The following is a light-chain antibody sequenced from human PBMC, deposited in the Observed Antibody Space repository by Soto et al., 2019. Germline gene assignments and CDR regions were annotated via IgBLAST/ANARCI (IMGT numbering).Light chain of an antibody. CDR2: KAS. J-gene: IGKJ1*01. Sequence: DIQMTQSPSSLSASVEDRVTITCQASQDISNYLNWYQQKPGKAPKLLIYKASSLESGVPSRFSGSGSGTEFTLTISSLQPDDFATYYCQQYNTYSTFGRGTKVDI. V-gene: IGKV1-5*03. CDR1: QDISNY. CDR3: QQYNTYST.